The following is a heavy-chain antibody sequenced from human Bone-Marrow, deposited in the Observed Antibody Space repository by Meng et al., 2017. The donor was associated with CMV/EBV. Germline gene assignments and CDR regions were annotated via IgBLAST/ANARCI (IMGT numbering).Heavy chain of an antibody. CDR3: ASRRGYSGYDRRGGWFDP. J-gene: IGHJ5*02. Sequence: SETLSLTCAVYGGSFSSYYWSWIRQSPGKGLEWIGEINHSGSTNYNPSLKSRATISVDKSKNQFSLKLSSVTAADTAVYYCASRRGYSGYDRRGGWFDPWGQGTLVTVSS. D-gene: IGHD5-12*01. V-gene: IGHV4-34*01. CDR2: INHSGST. CDR1: GGSFSSYY.